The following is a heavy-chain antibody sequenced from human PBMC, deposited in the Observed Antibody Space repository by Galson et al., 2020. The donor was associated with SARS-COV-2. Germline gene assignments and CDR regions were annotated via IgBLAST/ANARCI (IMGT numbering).Heavy chain of an antibody. D-gene: IGHD3-10*01. Sequence: ASETLSLTCTVSGGSISTSSYYWGWIRQPPGKGLEWIGSIYYTGSTYYNSSLQSRVTIAVDTSNNQFSLILRSVTATDTAVYYCARNYYYGSGESGWGQGTLVTVSS. CDR3: ARNYYYGSGESG. J-gene: IGHJ4*02. CDR2: IYYTGST. V-gene: IGHV4-39*01. CDR1: GGSISTSSYY.